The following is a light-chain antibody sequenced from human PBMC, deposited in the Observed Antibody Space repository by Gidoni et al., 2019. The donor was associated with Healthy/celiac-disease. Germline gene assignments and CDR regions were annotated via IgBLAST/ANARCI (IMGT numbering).Light chain of an antibody. CDR1: ALPKQY. V-gene: IGLV3-25*03. CDR3: QSADSSGTHVV. J-gene: IGLJ2*01. Sequence: SYELTQPPSVSGSPGQTARITCSGDALPKQYAYWYQQKPGQAPVLVISKDSERPSGIPERFSGSSSGTPVTLTISGVQAEDEADYYCQSADSSGTHVVFGGGTKLTVL. CDR2: KDS.